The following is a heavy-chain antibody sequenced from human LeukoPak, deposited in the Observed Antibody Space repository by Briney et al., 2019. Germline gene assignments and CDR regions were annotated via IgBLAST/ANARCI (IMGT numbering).Heavy chain of an antibody. V-gene: IGHV4-34*01. CDR1: GGSFSGYC. CDR3: ARLADGRAGNYYDFWNEGSYYFDY. Sequence: SESLSLTCAVYGGSFSGYCWSWIRQPPGKGLEWIGSIYYIGSTYYNPSLKSRVTISVDTSKNQFSLKLSSVTAADTAVYYCARLADGRAGNYYDFWNEGSYYFDYWGQGTLVTVSS. J-gene: IGHJ4*02. CDR2: IYYIGST. D-gene: IGHD3-3*01.